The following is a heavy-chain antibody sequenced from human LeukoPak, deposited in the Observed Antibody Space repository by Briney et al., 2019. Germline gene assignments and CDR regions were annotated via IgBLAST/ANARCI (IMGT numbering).Heavy chain of an antibody. J-gene: IGHJ6*03. Sequence: GGSLRLSCAASGFTFSSYWMSWVRQAPGKGLQWVANIKTDGSEKYYVDSVKGRFTISRDNAKNSLYLQMNSLRAEDTAVYYCAKDLEAGTYYYYYMDVWGKGTTVTVSS. CDR2: IKTDGSEK. CDR1: GFTFSSYW. D-gene: IGHD6-13*01. V-gene: IGHV3-7*01. CDR3: AKDLEAGTYYYYYMDV.